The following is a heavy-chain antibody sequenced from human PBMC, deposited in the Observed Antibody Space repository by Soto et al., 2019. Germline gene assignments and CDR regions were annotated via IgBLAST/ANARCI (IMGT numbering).Heavy chain of an antibody. V-gene: IGHV4-39*01. Sequence: SETLSLTCSVSSASLSSSTYFWSWIRQPPGRGPEWIGSIYYSGNTYYKPSLKSRVSISIDTSRNQFSLKLTSVTAADTGVYYCASSSPFHYWGPGILVT. D-gene: IGHD6-6*01. CDR3: ASSSPFHY. J-gene: IGHJ4*02. CDR2: IYYSGNT. CDR1: SASLSSSTYF.